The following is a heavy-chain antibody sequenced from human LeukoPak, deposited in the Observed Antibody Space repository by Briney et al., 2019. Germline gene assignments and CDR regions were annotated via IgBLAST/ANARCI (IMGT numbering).Heavy chain of an antibody. Sequence: HPGGSLRLSCAASGFTFSSYGMHWVRQAPGKGLEWVAFIRYDGSNKYYADSVKGRFTISRDNSKNTLYLQMNSLRAEDTAVYYCAKDDTYYYGSGSYHPFDYWGQGTLVTVSS. CDR3: AKDDTYYYGSGSYHPFDY. CDR2: IRYDGSNK. V-gene: IGHV3-30*02. J-gene: IGHJ4*02. D-gene: IGHD3-10*01. CDR1: GFTFSSYG.